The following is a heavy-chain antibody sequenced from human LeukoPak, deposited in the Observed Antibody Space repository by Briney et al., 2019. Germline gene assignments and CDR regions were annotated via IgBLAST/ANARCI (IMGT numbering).Heavy chain of an antibody. J-gene: IGHJ4*02. CDR1: GYTFTGYY. V-gene: IGHV1-2*02. Sequence: AAVKVSCKASGYTFTGYYMHWVRQAPGQGLEWMGWINPNSGGTNYAQKFQGRVTMTRDTSSSTAYMELSRLRSDDTAVYYCASEGPYYDILTGYSYWGQGTLVTVSS. CDR3: ASEGPYYDILTGYSY. CDR2: INPNSGGT. D-gene: IGHD3-9*01.